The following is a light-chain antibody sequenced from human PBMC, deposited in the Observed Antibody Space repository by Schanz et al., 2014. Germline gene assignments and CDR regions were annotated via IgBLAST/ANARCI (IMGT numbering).Light chain of an antibody. CDR1: SSDVGGYNY. J-gene: IGLJ2*01. CDR2: DVS. Sequence: QSVLTQPASVSGSPGQSITISCTGTSSDVGGYNYVSWYQHHPGKAPKLIIYDVSNRPSGVSNRFSGSRSGNTASLTISGLQAEDEADYYCSSYTRSDIFVFGGGTKLTVL. CDR3: SSYTRSDIFV. V-gene: IGLV2-14*03.